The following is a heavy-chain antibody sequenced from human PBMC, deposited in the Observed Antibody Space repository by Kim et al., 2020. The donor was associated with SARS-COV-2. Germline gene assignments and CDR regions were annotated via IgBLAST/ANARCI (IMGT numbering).Heavy chain of an antibody. D-gene: IGHD1-26*01. CDR2: ISSSSSTI. J-gene: IGHJ6*02. V-gene: IGHV3-48*01. CDR1: GFTFSSYS. CDR3: ARVSGATSYCYYGMDV. Sequence: GGSLRLSCAASGFTFSSYSMNWVRQAPGKGLEWLSYISSSSSTIYYADSVKGRFTISRDNAKNSLYLQMNSLRAEDTAVYYCARVSGATSYCYYGMDVWGQGTTVTVSS.